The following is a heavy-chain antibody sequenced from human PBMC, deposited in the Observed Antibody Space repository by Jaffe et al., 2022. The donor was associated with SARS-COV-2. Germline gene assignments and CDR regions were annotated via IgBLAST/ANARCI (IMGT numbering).Heavy chain of an antibody. J-gene: IGHJ6*03. Sequence: QVTLKESGPVLVKPTETLTLTCTVSGFSLSNARMGVSWIRQPPGKALEWLAHIFSNDEKSYSTSLKSRLTISKDTSKSQVVLTMTNMDPVDTATYYCARIAYDRIVLYYYYYYMDVWGKGTTVTVSS. V-gene: IGHV2-26*01. D-gene: IGHD3-22*01. CDR2: IFSNDEK. CDR3: ARIAYDRIVLYYYYYYMDV. CDR1: GFSLSNARMG.